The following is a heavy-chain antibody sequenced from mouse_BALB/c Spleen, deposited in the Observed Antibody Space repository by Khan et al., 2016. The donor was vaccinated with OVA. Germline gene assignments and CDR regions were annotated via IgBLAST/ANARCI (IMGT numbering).Heavy chain of an antibody. J-gene: IGHJ2*01. V-gene: IGHV1-81*01. D-gene: IGHD2-3*01. CDR1: GYTFTYYV. Sequence: QVQLQQSGPELVKPGASVKMSCKASGYTFTYYVITWGKQRTGQGLEWIGEIYPGSDNAYYNERFKGKATLTADKSSNTTHMQLSSLTSEDSAVYFCARGDGYYVYFDYWGQGTTLTVSS. CDR2: IYPGSDNA. CDR3: ARGDGYYVYFDY.